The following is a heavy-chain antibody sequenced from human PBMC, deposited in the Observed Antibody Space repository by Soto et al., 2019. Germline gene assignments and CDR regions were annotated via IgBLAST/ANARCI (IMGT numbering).Heavy chain of an antibody. V-gene: IGHV1-18*04. CDR1: GYTFTSYG. CDR3: ARVLGYCSSCQSYYYDYGMDV. CDR2: ISAYNGNT. J-gene: IGHJ6*02. Sequence: ASVKVSCKASGYTFTSYGISWVRQAPGQGLEWMGWISAYNGNTNYAQKLQGRVTMTTDTSTSTAYMELRSLRSDDTAVYYCARVLGYCSSCQSYYYDYGMDVWGQGTTVTVSS. D-gene: IGHD2-2*01.